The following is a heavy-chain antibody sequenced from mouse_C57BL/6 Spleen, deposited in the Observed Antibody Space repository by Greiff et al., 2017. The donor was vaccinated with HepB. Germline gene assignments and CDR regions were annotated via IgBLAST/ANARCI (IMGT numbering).Heavy chain of an antibody. CDR2: INPNYGTT. CDR1: GYSFTDYN. Sequence: EVHLVESGPELVKPGASVKISCKASGYSFTDYNMNWVKQSNGKSLEWIGVINPNYGTTSYNQKFKGKATLTVDQSSSTAYMQLNSLTSEDSAVYYCAREGYGSSPYAMDYWGQGTSVTVSS. V-gene: IGHV1-39*01. CDR3: AREGYGSSPYAMDY. J-gene: IGHJ4*01. D-gene: IGHD1-1*01.